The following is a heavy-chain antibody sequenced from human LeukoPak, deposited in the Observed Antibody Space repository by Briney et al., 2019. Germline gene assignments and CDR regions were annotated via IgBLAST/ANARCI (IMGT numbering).Heavy chain of an antibody. J-gene: IGHJ5*02. D-gene: IGHD2-2*01. Sequence: PGGPLRLSCAASGFTFSSYAMNWVRQAPGKGLEWVSAISGSGGSTYYADSVKGRFTISRDNSKNTLYLQMNSLRAEDTAVYYCAKGHCSSTSCARFDPWGQGTLVTVSS. V-gene: IGHV3-23*01. CDR2: ISGSGGST. CDR1: GFTFSSYA. CDR3: AKGHCSSTSCARFDP.